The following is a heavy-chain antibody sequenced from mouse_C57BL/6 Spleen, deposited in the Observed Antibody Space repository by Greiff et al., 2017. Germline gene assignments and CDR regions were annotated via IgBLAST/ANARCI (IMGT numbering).Heavy chain of an antibody. Sequence: VQLQQSGAELVRPGTSVKVSCKASGYAFTNYLIEWVKQRPGQGLEWIGVINPGSGGTNYNEKFKGKATLTADKSSSTAYMQLSSLTSEDSAVYFCARGWVMVTQFAYWGQGTLVTVSA. V-gene: IGHV1-54*01. J-gene: IGHJ3*01. D-gene: IGHD2-2*01. CDR1: GYAFTNYL. CDR3: ARGWVMVTQFAY. CDR2: INPGSGGT.